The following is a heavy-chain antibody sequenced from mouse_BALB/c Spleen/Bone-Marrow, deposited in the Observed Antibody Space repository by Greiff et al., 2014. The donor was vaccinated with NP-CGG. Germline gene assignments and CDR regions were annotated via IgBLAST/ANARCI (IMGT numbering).Heavy chain of an antibody. CDR2: IDTSDSYT. J-gene: IGHJ1*01. CDR1: GYTFTDYW. CDR3: ARSAGYWYFDV. Sequence: VQLQQSGAELVMPGASVKMSCKVSGYTFTDYWMHWVKQRPGQGLEWIGAIDTSDSYTSYNQKFKGKATLTVDESSSTAYMQLSSLTSEDSAVYYCARSAGYWYFDVWGAGTTVTVSS. V-gene: IGHV1-69*01. D-gene: IGHD1-2*01.